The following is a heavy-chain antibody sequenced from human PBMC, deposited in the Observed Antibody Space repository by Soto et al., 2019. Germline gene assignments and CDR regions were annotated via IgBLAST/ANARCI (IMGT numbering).Heavy chain of an antibody. CDR2: TYYRSKWFN. J-gene: IGHJ5*02. V-gene: IGHV6-1*01. CDR1: GDSVFSNSAA. D-gene: IGHD6-6*01. CDR3: ARDPLYSTSPDRYNWFDP. Sequence: SQTLSLTCAISGDSVFSNSAAWNWIRQSPSRGLEWLGRTYYRSKWFNDYAVSVKSRITINPDTSKNQFSLQLNSVTPEDTAVYYCARDPLYSTSPDRYNWFDPRGQGTLVTVSS.